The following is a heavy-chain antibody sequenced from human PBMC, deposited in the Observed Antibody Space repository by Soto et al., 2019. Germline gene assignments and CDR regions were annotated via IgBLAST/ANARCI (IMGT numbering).Heavy chain of an antibody. D-gene: IGHD6-13*01. J-gene: IGHJ6*03. CDR2: IRGKAYGETT. CDR3: TRDCAAGPNYNYYYMDV. V-gene: IGHV3-49*03. Sequence: GGSLRLSCTASGFTFGDYAMTWFRQAPGKGLEWVGFIRGKAYGETTEYAASVKGRFTISRDDSKSIASLQMNSLKTEDTGVYYCTRDCAAGPNYNYYYMDVWGKGTTVTVSS. CDR1: GFTFGDYA.